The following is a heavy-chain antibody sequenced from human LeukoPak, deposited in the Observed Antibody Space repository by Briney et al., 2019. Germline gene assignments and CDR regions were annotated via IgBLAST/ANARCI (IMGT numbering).Heavy chain of an antibody. D-gene: IGHD3-10*01. Sequence: PSETLSLTCTVSGGSITSSNYYWGWIRQPPGKGLEWIGSFYYSGSTSYNPSLKSRVTISVGTSKNQFSLKLSSVTAADTAVYYCVYYYGSGSVEYWGQGTLVTVSS. CDR3: VYYYGSGSVEY. CDR1: GGSITSSNYY. CDR2: FYYSGST. V-gene: IGHV4-39*01. J-gene: IGHJ4*02.